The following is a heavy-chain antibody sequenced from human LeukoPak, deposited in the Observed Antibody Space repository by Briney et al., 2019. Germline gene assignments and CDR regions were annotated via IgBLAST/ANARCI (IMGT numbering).Heavy chain of an antibody. CDR1: GGSISSYY. V-gene: IGHV4-4*07. D-gene: IGHD3-22*01. J-gene: IGHJ6*02. CDR2: IYTSGST. CDR3: ARENSYYDSSGYYGMDV. Sequence: PSETLSLTCTISGGSISSYYWSWIRRPAGKGLEWIGRIYTSGSTNYNPSLKSRVTMSVDPSKNQFSLKLSSVTAADTAVYYCARENSYYDSSGYYGMDVWGQGTTVTVSS.